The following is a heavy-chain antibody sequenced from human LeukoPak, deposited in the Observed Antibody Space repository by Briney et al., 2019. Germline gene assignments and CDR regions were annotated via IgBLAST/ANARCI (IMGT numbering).Heavy chain of an antibody. V-gene: IGHV3-30*18. J-gene: IGHJ4*02. Sequence: SGGSLRLSCAASGFTFSSYGMHWVRQAPGKGLEWVAVISYDGSNKYYADSVKGRFTISRDNSKNTLYLQMNSLRAEDTAVYYCAKDQRDIVVVPAAILDYWGQGTLVTVSS. D-gene: IGHD2-2*02. CDR2: ISYDGSNK. CDR1: GFTFSSYG. CDR3: AKDQRDIVVVPAAILDY.